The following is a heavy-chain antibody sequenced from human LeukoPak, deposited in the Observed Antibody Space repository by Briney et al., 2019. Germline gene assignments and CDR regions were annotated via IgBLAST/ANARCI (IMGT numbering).Heavy chain of an antibody. CDR3: ARGDYYGSGSSGGDY. CDR1: GFTFDDYG. D-gene: IGHD3-10*01. CDR2: INWNGGST. J-gene: IGHJ4*02. V-gene: IGHV3-20*04. Sequence: GGSLRLSCAASGFTFDDYGMSWVREAPGKGLECVSGINWNGGSTGCADSVKGRFTISRDNAKNSLYLQMNSLRAEDTALYYCARGDYYGSGSSGGDYWGQGTLVTVSS.